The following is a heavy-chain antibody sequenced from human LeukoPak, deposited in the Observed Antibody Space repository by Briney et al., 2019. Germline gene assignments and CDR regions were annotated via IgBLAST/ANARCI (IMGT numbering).Heavy chain of an antibody. CDR3: AKGPYDNSIYYGMDV. V-gene: IGHV3-23*01. CDR1: GFTFSSCG. J-gene: IGHJ6*02. Sequence: GGSLRVSCVVSGFTFSSCGMSWVRLPPGKGLEWVSVISGSGDNTYYADSVKGRFTVSRDNSKDTLYLQMNSLRGEDTALYYCAKGPYDNSIYYGMDVWGQGTSVTVSS. CDR2: ISGSGDNT. D-gene: IGHD3-16*01.